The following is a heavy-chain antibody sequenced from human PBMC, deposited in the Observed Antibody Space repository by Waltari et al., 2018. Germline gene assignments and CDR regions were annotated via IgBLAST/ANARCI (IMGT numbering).Heavy chain of an antibody. Sequence: QVQLQESGPGLVKPSATLSLTCPVSGGSISSYYWRWLRQPPGKGLEWIGYIYYSGSTNYNPSLKSRVTISVDTSKNQFSLKLSSVTAADTAVYYCARAGAPGPAFDIWGQGTMVTVSS. CDR3: ARAGAPGPAFDI. V-gene: IGHV4-59*01. J-gene: IGHJ3*02. CDR1: GGSISSYY. D-gene: IGHD3-10*01. CDR2: IYYSGST.